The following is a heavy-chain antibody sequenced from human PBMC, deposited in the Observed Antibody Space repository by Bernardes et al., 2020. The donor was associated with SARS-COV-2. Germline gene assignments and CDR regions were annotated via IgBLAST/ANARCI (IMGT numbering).Heavy chain of an antibody. CDR2: ISSSGGTI. J-gene: IGHJ6*02. V-gene: IGHV3-48*03. CDR1: GFTFSSFE. Sequence: GSLRLSCAASGFTFSSFEMNWVRQAPGKGLEWISYISSSGGTIYYADSVKGRFTISRDNAKNSLYLQMNSLRGEDTAVYYCARDQIVDDFWSRYYFGQEQRKNKYYIMDVWGQGTTVTVSS. D-gene: IGHD3-3*01. CDR3: ARDQIVDDFWSRYYFGQEQRKNKYYIMDV.